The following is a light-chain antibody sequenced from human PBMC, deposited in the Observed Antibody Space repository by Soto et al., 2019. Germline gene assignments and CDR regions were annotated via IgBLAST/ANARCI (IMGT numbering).Light chain of an antibody. CDR2: DVS. J-gene: IGLJ2*01. Sequence: QSVLTQPASVSGSPGQSITISCTGTSSDVGGYNYVSWYQQHPGKAPKLMIYDVSNRPSGVSNRFSGSKSGNTASLTISGLHAEDEADYYCSSYKRSSTLVFGGGTQLTVL. CDR1: SSDVGGYNY. CDR3: SSYKRSSTLV. V-gene: IGLV2-14*01.